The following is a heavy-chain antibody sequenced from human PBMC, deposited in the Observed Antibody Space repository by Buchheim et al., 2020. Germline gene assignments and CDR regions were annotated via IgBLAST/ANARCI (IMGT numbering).Heavy chain of an antibody. CDR3: ARQAVGCSSTSCYDNWFDP. J-gene: IGHJ5*02. Sequence: EVQLVQSGAEVKKPGESLRISRKGSGYSFTSYWISWVRQMPGKGLEWMGRIDPSDSYTNYSPSFQGHVTISADKSISTAYLQWSSLKASDTAMYYCARQAVGCSSTSCYDNWFDPWGQGTL. CDR2: IDPSDSYT. D-gene: IGHD2-2*01. CDR1: GYSFTSYW. V-gene: IGHV5-10-1*03.